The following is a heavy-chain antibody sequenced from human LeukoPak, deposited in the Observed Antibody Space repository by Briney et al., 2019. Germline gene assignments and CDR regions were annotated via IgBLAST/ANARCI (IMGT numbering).Heavy chain of an antibody. V-gene: IGHV3-9*01. CDR3: AKDIGCAAAGKLDY. D-gene: IGHD6-13*01. J-gene: IGHJ4*02. CDR2: ISWNSGSI. Sequence: GGSLGLSCAASGFTFDDYAMHWVRQAPGNGLEWVSGISWNSGSIGYADSVKGRFTISRDNAKNSLYLQMNSLRAEDTALYYCAKDIGCAAAGKLDYWGQGTLVTVSS. CDR1: GFTFDDYA.